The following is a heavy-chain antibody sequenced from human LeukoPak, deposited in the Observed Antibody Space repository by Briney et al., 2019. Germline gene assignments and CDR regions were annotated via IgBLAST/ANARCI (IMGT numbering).Heavy chain of an antibody. CDR1: GFTFSSYA. Sequence: GGSLRLSCAASGFTFSSYAMSWVRQAPGKGLERVSGISGSGDNTYYADSVKGRFTISRDNSKNTLYVQVNSLGTEDTAAYYCAKGSYYDSSGSSHFDYWGQGTLVTVSS. CDR3: AKGSYYDSSGSSHFDY. V-gene: IGHV3-23*01. J-gene: IGHJ4*02. CDR2: ISGSGDNT. D-gene: IGHD3-22*01.